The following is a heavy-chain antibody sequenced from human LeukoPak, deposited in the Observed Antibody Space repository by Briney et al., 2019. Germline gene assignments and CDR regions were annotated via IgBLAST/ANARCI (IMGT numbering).Heavy chain of an antibody. V-gene: IGHV4-34*01. CDR2: INHSGST. CDR1: GFTFSSYA. CDR3: ARGLSSSSRLDY. D-gene: IGHD6-6*01. J-gene: IGHJ4*02. Sequence: GSLRLSCAASGFTFSSYAMSWVRQPPGKGLEWIGEINHSGSTNYNPSLKSRVTISVDTSKNQFSLKLSSVTAADTAVYYCARGLSSSSRLDYWGQGTLVTVSS.